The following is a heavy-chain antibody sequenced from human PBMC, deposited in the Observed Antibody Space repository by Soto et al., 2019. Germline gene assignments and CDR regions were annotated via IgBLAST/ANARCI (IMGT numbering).Heavy chain of an antibody. CDR1: GGSISSSSYY. V-gene: IGHV4-39*01. J-gene: IGHJ4*02. Sequence: QLQLQESGPGLVKPSETLSLTCTVSGGSISSSSYYWGWIRQPPGKGLEWIGSIYYSGSTYYNPALNSRFTISVDTSKNQYPLNLSSVTAADTAVYYCARFAAAGRKGYFYYWGQGTLFTVSS. CDR3: ARFAAAGRKGYFYY. CDR2: IYYSGST. D-gene: IGHD6-13*01.